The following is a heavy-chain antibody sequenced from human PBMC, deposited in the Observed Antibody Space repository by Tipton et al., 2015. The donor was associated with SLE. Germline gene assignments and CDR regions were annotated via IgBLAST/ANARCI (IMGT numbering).Heavy chain of an antibody. Sequence: TLSLTCTVSGGSISNYYWSWIRQPPGKGLYWIGYIYYSGSTNYNPSLKSRVTISVDTSKNQFSLKLSSVTAADTALYYCARTATSGAVVWSFDLWGPCTLVTVSS. CDR1: GGSISNYY. CDR3: ARTATSGAVVWSFDL. D-gene: IGHD2-15*01. CDR2: IYYSGST. V-gene: IGHV4-59*01. J-gene: IGHJ2*01.